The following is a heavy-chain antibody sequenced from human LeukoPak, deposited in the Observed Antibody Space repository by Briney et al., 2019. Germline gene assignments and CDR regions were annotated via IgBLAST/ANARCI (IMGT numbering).Heavy chain of an antibody. CDR3: ARRKRGSGGPFDY. J-gene: IGHJ4*02. D-gene: IGHD6-19*01. CDR1: GGSISDYY. Sequence: SETLSLTCTVSGGSISDYYWTWIRQSPGTGLEWIGYMDYSGSTAYNPSLKSRVTISTDTSKKQFSLELSSVTAADTAIYFCARRKRGSGGPFDYWGQGTLVTVSS. CDR2: MDYSGST. V-gene: IGHV4-59*08.